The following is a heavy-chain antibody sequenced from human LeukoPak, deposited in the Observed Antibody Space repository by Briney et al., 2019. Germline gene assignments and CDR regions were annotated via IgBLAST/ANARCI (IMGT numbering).Heavy chain of an antibody. V-gene: IGHV4-59*02. D-gene: IGHD3-22*01. CDR3: ARDTPLAGYYYSSGYLDY. Sequence: SETLSLTCSVSGGSVSSYYWSWIRQPPGKGLERIGFIYYSGSTNYNPSLRSRVTISVDTSKSQFSLKLGSVTAADTAVYYCARDTPLAGYYYSSGYLDYWGQGTLVTVSS. J-gene: IGHJ4*02. CDR1: GGSVSSYY. CDR2: IYYSGST.